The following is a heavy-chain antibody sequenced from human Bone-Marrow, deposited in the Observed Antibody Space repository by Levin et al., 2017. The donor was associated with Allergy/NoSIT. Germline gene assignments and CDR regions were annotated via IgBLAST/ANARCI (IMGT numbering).Heavy chain of an antibody. V-gene: IGHV3-30-3*01. CDR3: ARGRADGDNIVDY. Sequence: GESLKISCAASGFIFSSYSMHWVRQAPGKGLEWVAVISYAESNKYYADSVKGRFTIARDNSKNTLYLQLSSLRVEDTAVYYCARGRADGDNIVDYGGQGTLVTVSS. D-gene: IGHD1-1*01. J-gene: IGHJ4*02. CDR2: ISYAESNK. CDR1: GFIFSSYS.